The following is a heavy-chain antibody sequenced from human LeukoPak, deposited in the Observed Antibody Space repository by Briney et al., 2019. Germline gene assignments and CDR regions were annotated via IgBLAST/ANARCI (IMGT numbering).Heavy chain of an antibody. CDR2: LSGNGGLT. Sequence: GGSPRLSCAASGFAFRNYAMTWVRQAPGKGLEWVSALSGNGGLTCYADSVKGRFIISRDNDKNTVYLQMNSLRVEDTAVYYCAKKGGYDSSGYYPLDSWDQGTLVTVSS. CDR3: AKKGGYDSSGYYPLDS. D-gene: IGHD3-22*01. V-gene: IGHV3-23*01. CDR1: GFAFRNYA. J-gene: IGHJ4*02.